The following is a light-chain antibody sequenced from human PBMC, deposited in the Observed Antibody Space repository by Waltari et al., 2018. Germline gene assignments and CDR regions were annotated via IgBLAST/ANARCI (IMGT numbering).Light chain of an antibody. CDR2: GNN. CDR3: QSFDNMLSGGVV. J-gene: IGLJ2*01. V-gene: IGLV1-40*01. Sequence: QSVLTQPPSVSGTPGQRVTISCSGRTSNIGAAHALPWSQHLPGPAPKLLIYGNNNRPSGVPDRFSGSKSGTSASLAITGLQADDEADYFCQSFDNMLSGGVVFGGGTKLAVL. CDR1: TSNIGAAHA.